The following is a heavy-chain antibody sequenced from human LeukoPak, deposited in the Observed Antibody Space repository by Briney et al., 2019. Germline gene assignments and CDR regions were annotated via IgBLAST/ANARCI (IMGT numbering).Heavy chain of an antibody. Sequence: PSETLSLTCTVSGGSICSYYWSWIRQPPGKGLEWIGYIYYSGSTNYNPSLKSRVTISVDTSKNQFSLKLSSVTAADTAVYYCARGDGIAAAGTSPYFDYWGQGTLVTVSS. CDR3: ARGDGIAAAGTSPYFDY. D-gene: IGHD6-13*01. J-gene: IGHJ4*02. CDR1: GGSICSYY. V-gene: IGHV4-59*01. CDR2: IYYSGST.